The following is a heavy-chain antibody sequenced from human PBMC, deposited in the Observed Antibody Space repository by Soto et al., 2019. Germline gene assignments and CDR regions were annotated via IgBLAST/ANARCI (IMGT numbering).Heavy chain of an antibody. CDR1: GFPSSTYGFSTYA. CDR2: ITGSGTHS. Sequence: EVQLLQSGGGLVQPGGPLRLSCMASGFPSSTYGFSTYAMTWVRQPPGRGLEWVSVITGSGTHSYYADSVKGRFTISRDNSRTTLVLQMDSLRADDTAVYFCAKGTSSEFLLSFDDWGHGTLVTVSS. V-gene: IGHV3-23*01. D-gene: IGHD3-10*01. CDR3: AKGTSSEFLLSFDD. J-gene: IGHJ4*01.